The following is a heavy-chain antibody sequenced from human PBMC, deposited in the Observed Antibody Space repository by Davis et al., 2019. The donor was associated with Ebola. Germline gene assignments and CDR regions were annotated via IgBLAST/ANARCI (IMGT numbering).Heavy chain of an antibody. J-gene: IGHJ2*01. Sequence: PGGSLRLSCAASGFTVSSNYMSWVRQAPGKGLEWVSVIYSGGSTYYADSVKGRFTISRDNSKNTLYLQMNSLRAEDTAVYYCARDRRDDITIFGVVTWYFDLWGRGTLVTVSS. V-gene: IGHV3-53*01. CDR1: GFTVSSNY. CDR3: ARDRRDDITIFGVVTWYFDL. CDR2: IYSGGST. D-gene: IGHD3-3*01.